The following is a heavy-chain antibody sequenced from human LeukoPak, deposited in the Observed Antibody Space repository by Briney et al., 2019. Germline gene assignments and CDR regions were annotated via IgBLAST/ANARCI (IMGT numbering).Heavy chain of an antibody. D-gene: IGHD5-18*01. Sequence: SETLSLTCTVSGGSISSSSYYWGWIRQPPGTGLEWIGSFSYGESTYYNPSLKSRVNISVDTSKNQFSLRLGSVTAADTAVYYCARIERSGYTYGYLAYWGQGTLVTVSS. CDR2: FSYGEST. CDR1: GGSISSSSYY. CDR3: ARIERSGYTYGYLAY. J-gene: IGHJ4*02. V-gene: IGHV4-39*07.